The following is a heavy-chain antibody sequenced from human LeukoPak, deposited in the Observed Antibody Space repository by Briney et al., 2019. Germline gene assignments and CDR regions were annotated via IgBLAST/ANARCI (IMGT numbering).Heavy chain of an antibody. V-gene: IGHV4-34*01. D-gene: IGHD1-14*01. CDR2: INHSGST. J-gene: IGHJ4*02. Sequence: SETLSLTCAVYGGSFSGYYWSWIRQPPGKGLEWIGEINHSGSTNYNPSLKSRVTISVDTSKNQFSLKLSSVTAADTAVYYFARFTGNRVNYWGKETRVTVSS. CDR1: GGSFSGYY. CDR3: ARFTGNRVNY.